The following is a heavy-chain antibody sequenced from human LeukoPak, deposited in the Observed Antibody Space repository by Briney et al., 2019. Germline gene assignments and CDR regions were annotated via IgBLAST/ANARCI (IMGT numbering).Heavy chain of an antibody. CDR1: GGSISSYY. CDR2: IHYSGNT. V-gene: IGHV4-59*01. Sequence: SGTLSLTCTVSGGSISSYYWSWIRQPPGKGLEWIGYIHYSGNTNYNPSLKSRVTISLDTSKNQFSLRVTSVTAADTAAYYCARETELFPAGAFDIWGQGTMVTVSP. CDR3: ARETELFPAGAFDI. J-gene: IGHJ3*02. D-gene: IGHD3-10*01.